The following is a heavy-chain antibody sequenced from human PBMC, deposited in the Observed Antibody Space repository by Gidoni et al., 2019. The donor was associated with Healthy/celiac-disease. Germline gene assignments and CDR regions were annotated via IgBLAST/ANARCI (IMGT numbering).Heavy chain of an antibody. V-gene: IGHV4-39*01. CDR1: GGSISSSSYY. CDR2: SYYSGSP. J-gene: IGHJ5*02. D-gene: IGHD6-13*01. Sequence: QLQLQESGPGLVKPSETMSLTCTVSGGSISSSSYYWGWIRQPPGKGLEWIGSSYYSGSPYYNPSLKSRVTISVDTSKNQFSLKLSSVTAADTAVYYCARWGGEQQLVRNWFDPWGQGTLVTVSS. CDR3: ARWGGEQQLVRNWFDP.